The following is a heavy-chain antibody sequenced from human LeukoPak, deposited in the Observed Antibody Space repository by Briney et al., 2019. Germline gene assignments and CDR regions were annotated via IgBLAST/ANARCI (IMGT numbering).Heavy chain of an antibody. Sequence: GTSLRLSCAASGFTFSSYGMHWVRQAPGKGLGWVAVIWYDGGNKLYGDSVKGRFTISRDNSKNTVYLQMNSLRVKDTAVYYCVRDPYEAYWGQGTLVTVSS. V-gene: IGHV3-33*01. D-gene: IGHD5-12*01. CDR1: GFTFSSYG. CDR3: VRDPYEAY. J-gene: IGHJ4*02. CDR2: IWYDGGNK.